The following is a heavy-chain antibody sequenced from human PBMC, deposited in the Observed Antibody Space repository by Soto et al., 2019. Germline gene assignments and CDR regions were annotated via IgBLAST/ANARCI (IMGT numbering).Heavy chain of an antibody. CDR2: INPNSGGT. V-gene: IGHV1-2*04. Sequence: QVQLVQSGAEVKKPGASVKVSCKASGYTFTGYYMHWVRQAPGQGLEWMGWINPNSGGTNYAQKFQGWVTMTRDTSISTAYMELSRLRSDDTAVYYCARDITMVRGVLLDAFDIWGQGTMVTVSS. CDR3: ARDITMVRGVLLDAFDI. CDR1: GYTFTGYY. J-gene: IGHJ3*02. D-gene: IGHD3-10*01.